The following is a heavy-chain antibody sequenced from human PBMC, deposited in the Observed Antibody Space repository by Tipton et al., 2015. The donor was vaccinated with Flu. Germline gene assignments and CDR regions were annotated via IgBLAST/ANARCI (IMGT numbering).Heavy chain of an antibody. CDR1: GFTFSNYE. CDR2: ISSSGSTI. D-gene: IGHD7-27*01. J-gene: IGHJ4*02. CDR3: ATLTGDDY. V-gene: IGHV3-48*03. Sequence: SLRLSCAATGFTFSNYEMNWVRQAPGKGLEWLSYISSSGSTISYADSVRGRFTISRDNAKHSLYLQLNRLRAEDTALYYCATLTGDDYWGQGDLVTVSS.